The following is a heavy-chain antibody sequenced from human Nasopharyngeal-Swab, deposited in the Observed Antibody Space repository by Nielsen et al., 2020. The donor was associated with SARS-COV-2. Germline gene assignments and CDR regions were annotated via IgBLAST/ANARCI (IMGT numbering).Heavy chain of an antibody. CDR1: GFTFSDYY. J-gene: IGHJ6*02. D-gene: IGHD5-18*01. CDR3: ARLEGGRGYSYGDYYYYYGMDV. V-gene: IGHV3-11*01. Sequence: GGSLRLSCAASGFTFSDYYMSWIRQAPGKGLEWVSYISSSGSTIYYADSVKGRFTISRDNSKNTLYLQMNSLRAEDTAVYYCARLEGGRGYSYGDYYYYYGMDVWGQGTTVTAP. CDR2: ISSSGSTI.